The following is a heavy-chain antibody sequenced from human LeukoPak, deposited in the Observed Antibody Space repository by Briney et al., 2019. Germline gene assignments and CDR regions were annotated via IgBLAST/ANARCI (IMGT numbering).Heavy chain of an antibody. CDR3: AKDARTGIAASKSVGYFQH. J-gene: IGHJ1*01. D-gene: IGHD6-13*01. V-gene: IGHV3-30*18. CDR2: ISYDGSNK. CDR1: GFTFSSYG. Sequence: GGSLTETCAACGFTFSSYGIHWVRQAPGKGLEWVAVISYDGSNKYYADSVKGRFTISRDNSKNTLYLQMNSLRAEDTAVYYCAKDARTGIAASKSVGYFQHWGEGSLVTVSS.